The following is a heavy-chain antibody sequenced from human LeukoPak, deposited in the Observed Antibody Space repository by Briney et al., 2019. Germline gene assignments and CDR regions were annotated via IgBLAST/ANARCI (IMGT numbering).Heavy chain of an antibody. CDR2: ISSSSSYT. J-gene: IGHJ4*02. CDR1: GFTFSDFY. CDR3: ARGQADFDS. Sequence: GGSLRLSCAASGFTFSDFYMTWIRQAPGKGLEWVSYISSSSSYTNYADSVKGRFTIPRDNAKSSLYLQMNSLRAEDTAVYYCARGQADFDSWGQGTLVTVSS. V-gene: IGHV3-11*06.